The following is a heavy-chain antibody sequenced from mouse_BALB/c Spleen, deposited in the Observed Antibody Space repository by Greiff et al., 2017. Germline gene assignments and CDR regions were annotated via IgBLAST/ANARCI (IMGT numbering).Heavy chain of an antibody. V-gene: IGHV3-2*02. Sequence: EVQLVESGPGLVKPSQSLSLTCTVTGYSITSDYAWNWIRQFPGNKLEWMGYISYSGSTSYNPSLKSRISITRDTSKNQFFLQLNSVTTEDTATYYCARYDGSLYAMDYWGQGTSVTVSS. D-gene: IGHD2-3*01. CDR1: GYSITSDYA. J-gene: IGHJ4*01. CDR2: ISYSGST. CDR3: ARYDGSLYAMDY.